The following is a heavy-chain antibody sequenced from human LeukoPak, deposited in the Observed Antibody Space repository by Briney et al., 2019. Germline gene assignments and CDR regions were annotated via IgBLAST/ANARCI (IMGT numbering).Heavy chain of an antibody. CDR3: ARGLPDASSGYPFDY. D-gene: IGHD3-22*01. Sequence: ASVKVSCKASGGTFSSYAISWVRQAPGQGLEWMGGIIPIFGTANYAQKFQGRVTITTDESTSTDYMELSSLRSEDTAVYYCARGLPDASSGYPFDYWGQGTLVTVSS. J-gene: IGHJ4*02. CDR2: IIPIFGTA. CDR1: GGTFSSYA. V-gene: IGHV1-69*05.